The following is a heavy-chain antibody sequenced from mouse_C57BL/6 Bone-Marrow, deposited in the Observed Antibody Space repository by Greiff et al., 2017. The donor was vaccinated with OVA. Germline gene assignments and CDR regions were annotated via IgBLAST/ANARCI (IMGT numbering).Heavy chain of an antibody. CDR2: INPGSGGT. CDR1: GYAFTNYL. CDR3: ARNGSL. V-gene: IGHV1-54*01. J-gene: IGHJ3*01. Sequence: QVQLQQQSGAELVRPGTSVKVSCKASGYAFTNYLIEWVKQRPGQGLEWIGVINPGSGGTNYNEKFKGKATLTADKSSSTAYMQLSSLTSEDSAVYFCARNGSLWGQGTLVTVSA. D-gene: IGHD1-1*01.